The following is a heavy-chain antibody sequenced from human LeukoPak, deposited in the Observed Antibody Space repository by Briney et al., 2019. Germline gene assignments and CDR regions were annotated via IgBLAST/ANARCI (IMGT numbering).Heavy chain of an antibody. D-gene: IGHD1-20*01. CDR2: IYYSGST. CDR3: ARERGDNWNVGP. Sequence: SETLSLTCTVSGGSISSYYWNWIRQSPGKGLEWIGYIYYSGSTNYNPSLKSRVTISVDTSKNQFSLKLSSVTAADTAVYYCARERGDNWNVGPWGQGTLVTVSS. V-gene: IGHV4-59*12. CDR1: GGSISSYY. J-gene: IGHJ5*02.